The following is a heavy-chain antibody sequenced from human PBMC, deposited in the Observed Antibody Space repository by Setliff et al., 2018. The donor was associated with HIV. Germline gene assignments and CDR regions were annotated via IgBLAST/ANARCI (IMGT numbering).Heavy chain of an antibody. CDR3: AGSRGYFVQAD. Sequence: PGGSLRLSCVASGLTFNRYWMSWVRQVPGKGLEWVSNTKYDGSESYYVDSVKGRLTISRDNTKNLLYLEMNSLRAEDTAVYYCAGSRGYFVQADWGQGTLVTVSS. J-gene: IGHJ4*02. CDR1: GLTFNRYW. CDR2: TKYDGSES. V-gene: IGHV3-7*01. D-gene: IGHD1-1*01.